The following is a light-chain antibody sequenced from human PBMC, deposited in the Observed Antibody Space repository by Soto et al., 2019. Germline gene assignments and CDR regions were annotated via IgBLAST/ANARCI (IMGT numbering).Light chain of an antibody. CDR2: AAS. V-gene: IGKV1-9*01. CDR1: QGISSY. J-gene: IGKJ5*01. Sequence: DIQMTQSPSSLSASVGDRVTITCRASQGISSYLAWYQQKPGKAPKLLIYAASTLQSGVPSRFSGSGSGTDFTLTIRGLEPEDAAVYYCQQYGSSPITFGQGTRLEIK. CDR3: QQYGSSPIT.